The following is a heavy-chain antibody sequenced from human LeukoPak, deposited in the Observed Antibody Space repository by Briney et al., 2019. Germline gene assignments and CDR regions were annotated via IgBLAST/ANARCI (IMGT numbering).Heavy chain of an antibody. CDR3: ARDQSDSSVTYAGIDY. CDR2: IIPIFGTA. CDR1: GGTFSSYA. J-gene: IGHJ4*02. D-gene: IGHD2-15*01. Sequence: ASVKVSCKASGGTFSSYAISWVRQAPGQGLEWMGGIIPIFGTANYAQKFQGRVTITADESTSTAYMELSSLRSEDTAMYYCARDQSDSSVTYAGIDYWGQGTLVNVSS. V-gene: IGHV1-69*13.